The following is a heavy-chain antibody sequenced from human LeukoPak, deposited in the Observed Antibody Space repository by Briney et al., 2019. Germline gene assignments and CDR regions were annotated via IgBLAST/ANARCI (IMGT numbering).Heavy chain of an antibody. Sequence: PGGSLRLSCATSGFTFSRYEMHWVRQAPGKGLEWVSRISSCGKTIYYADSVRGRFTISRDNAKKSLYLQMDSLRAEDTAIFYCASTYGSESYYPFDYWGQGTLVTVSS. CDR1: GFTFSRYE. V-gene: IGHV3-48*03. CDR3: ASTYGSESYYPFDY. J-gene: IGHJ4*02. D-gene: IGHD3-10*01. CDR2: ISSCGKTI.